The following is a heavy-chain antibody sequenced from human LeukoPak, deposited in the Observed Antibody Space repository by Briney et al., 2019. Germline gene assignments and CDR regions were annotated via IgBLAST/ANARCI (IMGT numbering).Heavy chain of an antibody. Sequence: SETLSLTCTVSGGSISSYYWSWIRQPPGKGLEWIGYIYYSGSTNYNPSLKSRVTISVGASKNQFSLKLSSVTAADTAVYYCARHSPVLRYFDWLSYTFDYWGQGTLVTVSS. CDR2: IYYSGST. CDR3: ARHSPVLRYFDWLSYTFDY. J-gene: IGHJ4*02. V-gene: IGHV4-59*08. D-gene: IGHD3-9*01. CDR1: GGSISSYY.